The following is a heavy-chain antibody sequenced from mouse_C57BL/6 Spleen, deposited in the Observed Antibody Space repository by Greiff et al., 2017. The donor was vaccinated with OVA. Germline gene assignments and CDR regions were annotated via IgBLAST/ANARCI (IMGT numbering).Heavy chain of an antibody. J-gene: IGHJ3*01. CDR1: GFSFNTYA. D-gene: IGHD2-4*01. CDR3: VSPDDYDGAWFAY. V-gene: IGHV10-1*01. Sequence: EVKLVESGGGLVQPKGSLTLSCAASGFSFNTYAMNWVRQAPGKGLEWVARIRSKSNNYATYYADSVKDRFTISRDDSESMLYLQMNNLKTEDTAMYDCVSPDDYDGAWFAYWGQGTLVTVSA. CDR2: IRSKSNNYAT.